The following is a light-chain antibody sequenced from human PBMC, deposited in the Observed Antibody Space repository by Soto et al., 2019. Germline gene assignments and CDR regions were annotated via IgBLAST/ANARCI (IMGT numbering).Light chain of an antibody. V-gene: IGKV3-20*01. J-gene: IGKJ4*01. CDR1: QSVRSNY. CDR2: AAS. Sequence: EILLTQSPGTLSLSPGERATLSCRASQSVRSNYLAWYQQKPGQAPRLLIYAASSRATGIPDRFSGSGSGTDFSLSLSRLESQDFSVYYCQQFGSSPQTFGGGTKVEFK. CDR3: QQFGSSPQT.